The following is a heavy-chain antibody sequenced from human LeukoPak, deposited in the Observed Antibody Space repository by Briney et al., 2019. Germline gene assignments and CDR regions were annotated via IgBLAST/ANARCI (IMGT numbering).Heavy chain of an antibody. J-gene: IGHJ4*02. D-gene: IGHD3-10*01. CDR2: IYTSGST. V-gene: IGHV4-4*07. Sequence: SETLSLTCTVSGGSISRYYWSWIRQPAGKGLEWIGRIYTSGSTNYNPSLKSRLTMSVDTSKNQFSMKLSSVTAADTAVYYCARGSYGSGSYYEFYFDYWGQGTLVTVSP. CDR1: GGSISRYY. CDR3: ARGSYGSGSYYEFYFDY.